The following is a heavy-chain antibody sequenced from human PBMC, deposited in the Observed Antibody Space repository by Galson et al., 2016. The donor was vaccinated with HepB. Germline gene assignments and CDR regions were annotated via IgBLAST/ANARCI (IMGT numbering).Heavy chain of an antibody. V-gene: IGHV3-30*18. CDR2: DSMDGRRK. Sequence: SLRLSCAASGFTFSGYGMHWVRQAPGKGLEWVAADSMDGRRKFYADSVKGRITISRDNSNNILFLQMSSLRVDDTAVYFCAKGNEYCPPLGCSVDYWGQGTLVSVSS. CDR1: GFTFSGYG. D-gene: IGHD2/OR15-2a*01. CDR3: AKGNEYCPPLGCSVDY. J-gene: IGHJ4*02.